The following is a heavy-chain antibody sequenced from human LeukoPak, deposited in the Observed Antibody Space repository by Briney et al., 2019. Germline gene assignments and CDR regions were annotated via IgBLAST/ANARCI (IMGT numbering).Heavy chain of an antibody. CDR1: GYTFTGYY. Sequence: ASVKVSCKASGYTFTGYYMHWVRQAPGQGLEWMGWINPNSGGTNYAQKLQGRVTMTTDTSTSTAYMELRSLRSDDTAVYYCARDEEQWLGWFDPWGQGTLVTVSS. D-gene: IGHD6-19*01. J-gene: IGHJ5*02. CDR2: INPNSGGT. CDR3: ARDEEQWLGWFDP. V-gene: IGHV1-2*02.